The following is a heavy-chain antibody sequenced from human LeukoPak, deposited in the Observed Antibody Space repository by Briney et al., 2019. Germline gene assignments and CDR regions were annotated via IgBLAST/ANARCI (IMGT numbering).Heavy chain of an antibody. CDR1: GGSISTNNW. D-gene: IGHD2-21*02. CDR2: IYHTGST. CDR3: ARGGWTAITYFDY. Sequence: PSETLPLTCAVSGGSISTNNWWSWVRQPPGKGLEWIGEIYHTGSTNYSPSLRSRVTMSIDKSNNQFSLNLNSVTAADTAVYYCARGGWTAITYFDYWGQGTLVTVSS. J-gene: IGHJ4*02. V-gene: IGHV4-4*02.